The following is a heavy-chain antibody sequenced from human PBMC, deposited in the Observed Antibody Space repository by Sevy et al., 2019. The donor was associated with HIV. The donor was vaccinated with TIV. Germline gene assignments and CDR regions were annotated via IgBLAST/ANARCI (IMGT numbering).Heavy chain of an antibody. CDR1: GISFTTSG. Sequence: EGSLRLSCVVSGISFTTSGMHWVRQAPGKGLEWVAVITYHGRDKFYAESVKGRSTISRDNSKNMLYLQMNSQRAEDTAVYYCAKDFTGYNGMDVWGQGTMVTVSS. V-gene: IGHV3-30*18. J-gene: IGHJ6*02. D-gene: IGHD3-9*01. CDR2: ITYHGRDK. CDR3: AKDFTGYNGMDV.